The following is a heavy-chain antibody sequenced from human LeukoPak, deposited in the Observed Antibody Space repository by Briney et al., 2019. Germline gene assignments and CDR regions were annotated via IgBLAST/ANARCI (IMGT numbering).Heavy chain of an antibody. Sequence: GGSLRLSCAASGFTFSSYAMHWVRQAPGKGLEWVALISYDESNTFYADSVKGRFTISRDNSKNTLYLQMNSLRAEDTAVYYCARGGGYDGGTAAYYYMDVWGKGTTVTVSS. V-gene: IGHV3-30*04. CDR2: ISYDESNT. CDR3: ARGGGYDGGTAAYYYMDV. D-gene: IGHD5-12*01. J-gene: IGHJ6*03. CDR1: GFTFSSYA.